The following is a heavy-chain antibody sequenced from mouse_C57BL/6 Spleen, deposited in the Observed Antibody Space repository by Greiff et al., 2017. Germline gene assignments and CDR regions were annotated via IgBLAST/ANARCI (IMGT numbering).Heavy chain of an antibody. CDR1: GYTFTSYW. J-gene: IGHJ2*01. CDR2: IDPSDSET. D-gene: IGHD1-1*01. V-gene: IGHV1-52*01. CDR3: ARWEYYGSSTGY. Sequence: VQLKQPGAELVRPGSSVKLSCKASGYTFTSYWMHWVKQRPIQGLEWIGNIDPSDSETHYNQKFKDKATLTVDKSSSTAYMQLSSLTSEDSAVYYCARWEYYGSSTGYWGQGTTLTVSS.